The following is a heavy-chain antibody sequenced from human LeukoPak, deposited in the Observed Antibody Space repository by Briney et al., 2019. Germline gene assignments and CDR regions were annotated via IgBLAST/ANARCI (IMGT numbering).Heavy chain of an antibody. J-gene: IGHJ6*02. Sequence: SETLSLTCTVSGGSISSSSYYWGWIRQPRGKGLEWIGSIYYSGSTYYNPSLKSRVTISVDTSKNQFSLKLSSVTAAVTAVYYCARDGQWLVPYYYGMDVWGQGTTVTVSS. V-gene: IGHV4-39*07. CDR3: ARDGQWLVPYYYGMDV. D-gene: IGHD6-19*01. CDR2: IYYSGST. CDR1: GGSISSSSYY.